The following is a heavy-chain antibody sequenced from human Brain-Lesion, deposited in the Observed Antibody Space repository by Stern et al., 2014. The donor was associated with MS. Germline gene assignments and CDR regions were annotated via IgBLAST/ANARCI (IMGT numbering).Heavy chain of an antibody. V-gene: IGHV4-61*02. D-gene: IGHD5-18*01. CDR2: IHPSGSA. Sequence: QLQLQESGPGLVKPSQTLSLTCTVSGGSISSGSDYWSWIRPPVGKGLECSGRIHPSGSAFSTPSLKSRFTISTATSMNQFSLELNSATAADTAIYYCASGYRIFDYWGQGILVTVSS. CDR1: GGSISSGSDY. J-gene: IGHJ4*02. CDR3: ASGYRIFDY.